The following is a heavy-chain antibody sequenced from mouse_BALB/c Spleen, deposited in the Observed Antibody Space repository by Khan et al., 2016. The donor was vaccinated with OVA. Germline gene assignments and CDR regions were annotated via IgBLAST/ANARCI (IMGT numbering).Heavy chain of an antibody. Sequence: QVQLKQSGAELARPGASVKMSCKASGYTFTSYTIHWIKLRPGQGLEWIGFINPSNGYTNYNQKFKDKATLTADKSATTVYMQLSSLTHDDSAVYNCVRDGAYHRNDGWFAYWGQGTLVTVSA. CDR2: INPSNGYT. D-gene: IGHD2-14*01. J-gene: IGHJ3*01. CDR1: GYTFTSYT. CDR3: VRDGAYHRNDGWFAY. V-gene: IGHV1-4*01.